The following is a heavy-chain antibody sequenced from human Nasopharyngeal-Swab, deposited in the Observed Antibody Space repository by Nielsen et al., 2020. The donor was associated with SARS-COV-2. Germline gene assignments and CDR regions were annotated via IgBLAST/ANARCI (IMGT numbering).Heavy chain of an antibody. V-gene: IGHV3-53*01. CDR2: LYSGGVT. CDR1: GFSVGSNY. J-gene: IGHJ6*02. Sequence: GGSLRLSCAPSGFSVGSNYVSWVRQAPGKGLEWVSILYSGGVTFYADSVEGRFSIFRDNSKNTIYLQMNNLRAEDTAVYYCARDRNAVLAGHSYFGMDVWGQGTMVTVSS. CDR3: ARDRNAVLAGHSYFGMDV. D-gene: IGHD6-19*01.